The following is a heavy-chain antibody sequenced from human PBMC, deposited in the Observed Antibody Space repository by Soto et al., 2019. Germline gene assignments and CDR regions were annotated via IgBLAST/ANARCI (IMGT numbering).Heavy chain of an antibody. D-gene: IGHD2-2*01. CDR3: ARDLDCTSTGCYAAWFDP. V-gene: IGHV1-18*01. CDR2: ISTHNGNT. Sequence: QVQLVQSGAEVKKPGASVRVSCKASGYTFTNYGITWVRQAPGQGLEWIGWISTHNGNTKYAQNLQGRVIMTTDTSTTTAYMDLSSLRFDDTAVYYCARDLDCTSTGCYAAWFDPWGQGTLVTVSS. CDR1: GYTFTNYG. J-gene: IGHJ5*02.